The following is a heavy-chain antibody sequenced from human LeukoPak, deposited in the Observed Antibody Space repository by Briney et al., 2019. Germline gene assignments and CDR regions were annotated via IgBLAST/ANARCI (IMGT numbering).Heavy chain of an antibody. V-gene: IGHV3-53*01. CDR2: IYSGGDT. CDR3: ARRDDLRAFDI. J-gene: IGHJ3*02. CDR1: GFTVSSNY. Sequence: GGSLRLSCAASGFTVSSNYMTWVRQAPGEGLEWVSVIYSGGDTYYADSVKGRFTISRDNSKNTLFLQMNSLRADDTAVYYCARRDDLRAFDIWGQGTMVTVSS. D-gene: IGHD1-1*01.